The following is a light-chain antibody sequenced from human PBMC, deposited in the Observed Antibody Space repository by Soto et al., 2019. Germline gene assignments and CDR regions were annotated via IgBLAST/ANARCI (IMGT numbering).Light chain of an antibody. Sequence: EIVLTQSPATLSLSPGERATLSCRASQSIINSLAWYQQKPGQTPRLLIHDASNRATGIPARFSGSGSGTDFTLTISNLEPEDFAVYYCQQRSNWPWTFGQGTKVELK. CDR2: DAS. CDR1: QSIINS. J-gene: IGKJ1*01. CDR3: QQRSNWPWT. V-gene: IGKV3-11*01.